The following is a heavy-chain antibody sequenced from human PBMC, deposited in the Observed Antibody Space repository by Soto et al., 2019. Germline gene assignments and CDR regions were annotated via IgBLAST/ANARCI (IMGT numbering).Heavy chain of an antibody. J-gene: IGHJ6*02. V-gene: IGHV3-21*01. CDR3: ARDAGLAVVVPAAIAFYYYYGMDV. D-gene: IGHD2-2*02. CDR1: GFTFSSYS. Sequence: GSLRLSCAASGFTFSSYSMNWVRQAPGKGLEWVSSISSSSSYIYYADSVKGRFTISRDNAKNSLYLQMNSLRAEDTAVYYCARDAGLAVVVPAAIAFYYYYGMDVWGQGTTVTVSS. CDR2: ISSSSSYI.